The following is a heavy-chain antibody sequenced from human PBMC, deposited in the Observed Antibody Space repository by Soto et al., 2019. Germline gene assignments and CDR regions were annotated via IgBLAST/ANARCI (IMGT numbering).Heavy chain of an antibody. V-gene: IGHV1-18*01. Sequence: ASVKVSCKASGYTFTSYGISWVRQAPGQGLEWMGWISAHNGNTKYAQNLQGRVTMTTDTSMSTAYMELRSLRSDDTAVYYCARDKYSSSWCDYWGQGTLVTVSS. CDR2: ISAHNGNT. CDR3: ARDKYSSSWCDY. CDR1: GYTFTSYG. D-gene: IGHD6-13*01. J-gene: IGHJ4*02.